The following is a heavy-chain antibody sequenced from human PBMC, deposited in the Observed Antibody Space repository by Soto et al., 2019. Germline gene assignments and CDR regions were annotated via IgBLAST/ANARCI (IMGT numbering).Heavy chain of an antibody. V-gene: IGHV3-33*01. CDR1: GFTFSSYG. D-gene: IGHD2-15*01. Sequence: GGSLRLSCAASGFTFSSYGMRWVRQAPGKGLEWVAVIWYDGSNKYYADSVKGRFTISRDNSKNTLYLQMNSLRAEDTAVYYCAREFPDCSGGSCYWYNWFDPWGQGTLVTVSS. J-gene: IGHJ5*02. CDR2: IWYDGSNK. CDR3: AREFPDCSGGSCYWYNWFDP.